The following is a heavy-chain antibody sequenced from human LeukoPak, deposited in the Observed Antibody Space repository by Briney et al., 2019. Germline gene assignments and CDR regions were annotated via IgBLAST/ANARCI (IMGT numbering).Heavy chain of an antibody. CDR2: IYHSGST. CDR1: GGSISSSHW. CDR3: ARENDSSNGRYFDL. D-gene: IGHD3-22*01. V-gene: IGHV4-4*02. Sequence: SETLSLTCAVSGGSISSSHWWSWVRQPPGKGLEWIGEIYHSGSTYYNPSLKSRVTISVDRSKNQFSLKLSSVTAADTAVYYCARENDSSNGRYFDLWGRGTLVTVSS. J-gene: IGHJ2*01.